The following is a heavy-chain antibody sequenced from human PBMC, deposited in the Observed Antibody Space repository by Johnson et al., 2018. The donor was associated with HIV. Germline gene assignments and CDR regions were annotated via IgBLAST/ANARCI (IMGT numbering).Heavy chain of an antibody. D-gene: IGHD6-19*01. CDR2: IRYDGSNK. CDR3: ARGKSSGRGAFDI. Sequence: QVQLVESGGGVVQPGGSLRLSCAASGFTFGIYGMHWVRQAPGKGLEWVAFIRYDGSNKYYADSVKGRFTISRDNSKNTLYLQLNSLRAEDTAVFYCARGKSSGRGAFDIWGQGTKVIVSS. V-gene: IGHV3-30*02. J-gene: IGHJ3*02. CDR1: GFTFGIYG.